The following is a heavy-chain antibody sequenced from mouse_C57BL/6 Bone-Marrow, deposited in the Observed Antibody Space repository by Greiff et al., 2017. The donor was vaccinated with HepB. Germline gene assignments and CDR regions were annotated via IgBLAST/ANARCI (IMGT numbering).Heavy chain of an antibody. J-gene: IGHJ1*03. V-gene: IGHV5-9-1*02. Sequence: DVHLVESGEGLVKPGGSLKLSCAASGFTFSSYAMSWVRQTPEKRLEWVAYISSGGDYIYYADTVKGRFTISRDNARNTLYLQMSSLKSEDTAMYYCTREDTTVVATPYDVWGTGTTVTVSS. CDR1: GFTFSSYA. CDR2: ISSGGDYI. CDR3: TREDTTVVATPYDV. D-gene: IGHD1-1*01.